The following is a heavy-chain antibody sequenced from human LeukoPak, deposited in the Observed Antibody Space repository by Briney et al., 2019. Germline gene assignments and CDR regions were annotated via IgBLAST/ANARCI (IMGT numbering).Heavy chain of an antibody. CDR3: ARVGSYSNYLDY. Sequence: GASVKVSCKASGGTFSSYAISWVRQAPGQGLEWMGGIIPIFGTANYAQKFQGRVTITTDESTSTAYMELSSLRSEDTAVYYCARVGSYSNYLDYWGQGTLVTVSS. CDR2: IIPIFGTA. D-gene: IGHD4-11*01. J-gene: IGHJ4*02. CDR1: GGTFSSYA. V-gene: IGHV1-69*05.